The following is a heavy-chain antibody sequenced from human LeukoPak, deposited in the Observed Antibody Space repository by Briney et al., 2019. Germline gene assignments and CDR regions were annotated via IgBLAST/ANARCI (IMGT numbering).Heavy chain of an antibody. Sequence: ASVKVSCKASGYTFTSYYMHWVRQAPGQGLEWMGIINPSGGSTSYAQKFQGRVIMTRDTSTSTVYMELSSLRSEDTAVYYCARDRGTHTSIVVVPAAVFDPWGQGTLVTVSS. J-gene: IGHJ5*02. V-gene: IGHV1-46*01. CDR1: GYTFTSYY. D-gene: IGHD2-2*01. CDR2: INPSGGST. CDR3: ARDRGTHTSIVVVPAAVFDP.